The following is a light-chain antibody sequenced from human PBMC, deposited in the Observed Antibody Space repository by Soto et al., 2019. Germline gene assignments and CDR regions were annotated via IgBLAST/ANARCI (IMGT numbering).Light chain of an antibody. CDR1: QDISQY. Sequence: DTQMTQSPSSLSASVGDRVTITCQASQDISQYLNWYQHKPGKAPKLLIYAASNLETGVPSRFSGSGSATDFTFTISSLEPEDFAVYYCQQRSNWPPWTFGQGTKVEIK. CDR3: QQRSNWPPWT. V-gene: IGKV1-33*01. J-gene: IGKJ1*01. CDR2: AAS.